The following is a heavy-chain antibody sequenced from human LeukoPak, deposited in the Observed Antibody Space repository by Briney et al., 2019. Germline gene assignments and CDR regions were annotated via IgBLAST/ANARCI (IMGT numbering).Heavy chain of an antibody. CDR2: IIPIFGTA. J-gene: IGHJ6*03. D-gene: IGHD2-2*01. V-gene: IGHV1-69*01. CDR1: GGTFSSYA. CDR3: ARGENIVVVPAATSYYYYYMDV. Sequence: SVKVSCKASGGTFSSYAISWVRQAPGQGLEWMGGIIPIFGTANYAQKFQGRVTITADESTSTAYMELSSLRSEDTAVYYCARGENIVVVPAATSYYYYYMDVWGKGTTVTVSS.